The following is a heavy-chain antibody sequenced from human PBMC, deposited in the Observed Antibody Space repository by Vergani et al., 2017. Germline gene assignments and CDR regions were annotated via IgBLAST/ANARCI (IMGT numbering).Heavy chain of an antibody. D-gene: IGHD6-13*01. V-gene: IGHV3-23*01. CDR3: AKDSPIAAAGPYYYGMDV. Sequence: EVQLLESGGGLVQPGGSLRLSCAASGFTFSSYAMSWVRQAPGRGLEWVSAISGSGGSPYYADSVKGRFTISRDNSKNTLYLQMNSLRAEDTAVYYCAKDSPIAAAGPYYYGMDVWGQGTTVTVSS. CDR2: ISGSGGSP. CDR1: GFTFSSYA. J-gene: IGHJ6*02.